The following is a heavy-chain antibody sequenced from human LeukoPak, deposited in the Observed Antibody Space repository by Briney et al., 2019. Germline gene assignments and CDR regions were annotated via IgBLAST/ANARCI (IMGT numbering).Heavy chain of an antibody. Sequence: GGSLRLSCAASGFTFSSYGMSWVRQAPGKGLEWVSTISGGGDSTYYADSVKGRFTISRDNSKNTLHLQMNSLRAEDTAVYSCAKGRSGVSSAATNYWGQGTLVTVSS. CDR2: ISGGGDST. V-gene: IGHV3-23*01. J-gene: IGHJ4*02. D-gene: IGHD2-15*01. CDR1: GFTFSSYG. CDR3: AKGRSGVSSAATNY.